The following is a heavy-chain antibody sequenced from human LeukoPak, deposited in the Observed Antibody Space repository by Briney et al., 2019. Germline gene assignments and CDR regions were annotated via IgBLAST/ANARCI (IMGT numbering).Heavy chain of an antibody. D-gene: IGHD5-18*01. J-gene: IGHJ5*02. CDR3: VKDLGLMDTAMVLFGT. V-gene: IGHV3-64D*06. CDR2: ISSNGGST. CDR1: GFTFSSYA. Sequence: GGSLRLSCSASGFTFSSYAMHWVRQAPGKGLEYVSAISSNGGSTYYADSVKGRFTISRDNSKNTLYLQVSSLRAEDTAVYYCVKDLGLMDTAMVLFGTWGQGTLVTVSS.